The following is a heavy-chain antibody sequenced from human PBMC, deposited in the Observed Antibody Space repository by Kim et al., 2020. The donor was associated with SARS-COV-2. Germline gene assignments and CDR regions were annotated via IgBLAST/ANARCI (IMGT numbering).Heavy chain of an antibody. D-gene: IGHD2-2*01. J-gene: IGHJ5*02. Sequence: GGSLRLSCAASGFTFSSYSMNWVRQAPGKGLEWVSYISSSSSTIYYADSVKGRFTISRDNAKNSLYLQMNSLRDEDTAVYYCASGGGNRGTNTKTSTKNWFDPWGQGTLVTVSS. V-gene: IGHV3-48*02. CDR3: ASGGGNRGTNTKTSTKNWFDP. CDR2: ISSSSSTI. CDR1: GFTFSSYS.